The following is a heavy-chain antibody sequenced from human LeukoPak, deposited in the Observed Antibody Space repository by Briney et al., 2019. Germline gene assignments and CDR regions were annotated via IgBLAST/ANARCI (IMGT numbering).Heavy chain of an antibody. CDR3: TRTRTAFDF. V-gene: IGHV3-7*03. Sequence: PGGSLRLSCAASGLTFSSCWMSWVRQAPGKGLECVANIKQDGSEKYYVDSVKGRFTISRDNAKNSLYLQMNSLRAEDTAVYYCTRTRTAFDFWGQGTMVTVSS. CDR2: IKQDGSEK. J-gene: IGHJ3*01. CDR1: GLTFSSCW.